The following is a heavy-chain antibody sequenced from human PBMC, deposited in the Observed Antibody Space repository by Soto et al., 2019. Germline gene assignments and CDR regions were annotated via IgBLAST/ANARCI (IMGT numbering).Heavy chain of an antibody. D-gene: IGHD2-15*01. V-gene: IGHV3-23*01. J-gene: IGHJ6*03. CDR3: AKSDGPRDRGDCSGGSCYWGSYYYYYMDV. Sequence: GGSLRLSCAASGFTFSSYAMSWVRQAPGKGLEWVSAISGSGGSTYYADSVKGRFTISRDNSKNTLYLQMNSLRAEETSVYYCAKSDGPRDRGDCSGGSCYWGSYYYYYMDVWGKGTTVTVSS. CDR2: ISGSGGST. CDR1: GFTFSSYA.